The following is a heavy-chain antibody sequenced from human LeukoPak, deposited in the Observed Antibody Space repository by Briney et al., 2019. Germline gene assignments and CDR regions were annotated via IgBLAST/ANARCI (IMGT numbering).Heavy chain of an antibody. CDR2: ISGSGGST. J-gene: IGHJ6*03. V-gene: IGHV3-23*01. CDR1: GFTFSSYA. Sequence: AGGSLRFSCAASGFTFSSYARSGVPQAPGKGLEWVSAISGSGGSTYYADSVKGRFTISRDNSKNTLYLQMNSLRAEDTAVYYCAKGGPTYYDFWSGYSDYYYYYYMDVWGKGTTVTVSS. CDR3: AKGGPTYYDFWSGYSDYYYYYYMDV. D-gene: IGHD3-3*01.